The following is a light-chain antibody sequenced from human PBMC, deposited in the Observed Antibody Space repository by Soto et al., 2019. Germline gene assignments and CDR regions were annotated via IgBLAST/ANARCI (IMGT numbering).Light chain of an antibody. Sequence: EIVMTQSPATLSVSPGERATLSCRASQSVSIKLAWYQQKPGQAPRLLIYDTSSRATGIPDRFSGSVSGTDFTLTITRLEPEDFAVFYCQQYGSSEIIFGQGTRLEIK. CDR1: QSVSIK. CDR3: QQYGSSEII. CDR2: DTS. V-gene: IGKV3-20*01. J-gene: IGKJ5*01.